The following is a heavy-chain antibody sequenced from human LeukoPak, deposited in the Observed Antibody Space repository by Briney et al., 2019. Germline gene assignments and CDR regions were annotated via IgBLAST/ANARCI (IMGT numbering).Heavy chain of an antibody. V-gene: IGHV3-23*01. Sequence: GGSLRLSCAASGFTLSSYAMSWVRQAPGKGLEWVSGISGSGDNTYYADSVKGRFTISRDNSKNTLYVQVNSLGTEDTAAYYCAKGSYYDSSGSFYFDYWGQGTLVAVSS. CDR2: ISGSGDNT. CDR1: GFTLSSYA. CDR3: AKGSYYDSSGSFYFDY. D-gene: IGHD3-22*01. J-gene: IGHJ4*02.